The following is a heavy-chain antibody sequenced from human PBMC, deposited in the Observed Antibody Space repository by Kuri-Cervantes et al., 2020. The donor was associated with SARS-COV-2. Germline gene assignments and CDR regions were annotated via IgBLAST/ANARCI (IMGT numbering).Heavy chain of an antibody. CDR2: ISTYDGST. CDR1: GYNFPDYG. D-gene: IGHD2-15*01. J-gene: IGHJ3*02. V-gene: IGHV1-18*01. CDR3: TREVAVGVFDI. Sequence: ASVKVSCKASGYNFPDYGISWVRPAPGQGLEWMGWISTYDGSTKYAQKFQGRVTMTKDTSTSTVYMEMKSLRSDDTAFYYCTREVAVGVFDIWGQGTMVTVSS.